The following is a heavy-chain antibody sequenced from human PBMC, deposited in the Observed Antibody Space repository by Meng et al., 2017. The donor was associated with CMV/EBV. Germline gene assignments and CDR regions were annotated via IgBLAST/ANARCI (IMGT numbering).Heavy chain of an antibody. J-gene: IGHJ6*02. V-gene: IGHV3-30*02. D-gene: IGHD3-3*01. CDR2: IRYDGSNK. CDR3: AKDWRTVSRGMDV. Sequence: GESLKISCAASGFTFSSYGMHWVRQAPGKGLEWVAFIRYDGSNKYYADSVKGRFTISRDNSKNTLYLQMNSLRAEDTAVYYCAKDWRTVSRGMDVWGQGTTVTVSS. CDR1: GFTFSSYG.